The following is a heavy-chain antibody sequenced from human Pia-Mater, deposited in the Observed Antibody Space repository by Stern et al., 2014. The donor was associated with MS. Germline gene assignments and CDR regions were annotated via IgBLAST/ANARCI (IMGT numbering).Heavy chain of an antibody. V-gene: IGHV5-51*03. CDR3: ARWSIACDS. J-gene: IGHJ4*02. Sequence: EVLLVQSGAEVKKPGDSLKISCKTSGYNFINNWIAWVRQVPGKGLEWIGIIYPGDSDIRYSPSFQGHVTISVDKSISTAYLQWSSLKPSDSAVYYCARWSIACDSWGQGALITVSS. D-gene: IGHD2-21*01. CDR1: GYNFINNW. CDR2: IYPGDSDI.